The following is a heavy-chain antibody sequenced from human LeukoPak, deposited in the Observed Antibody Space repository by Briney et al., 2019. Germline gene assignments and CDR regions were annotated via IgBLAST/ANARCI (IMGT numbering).Heavy chain of an antibody. CDR3: AREVAAATPYFDY. CDR2: IYNGGII. J-gene: IGHJ4*02. Sequence: SETLSLTCTVSGDSISRYYWSWIRQPAGKGLEWIGRIYNGGIITYNPSLKSRVTMSIDTSNNQFSLRLRFVTAADTAVYYCAREVAAATPYFDYWGQGTLVTVSS. CDR1: GDSISRYY. V-gene: IGHV4-4*07. D-gene: IGHD6-13*01.